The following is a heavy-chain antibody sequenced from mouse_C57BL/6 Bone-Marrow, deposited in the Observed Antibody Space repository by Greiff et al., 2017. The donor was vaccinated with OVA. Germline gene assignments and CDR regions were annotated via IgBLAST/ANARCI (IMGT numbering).Heavy chain of an antibody. V-gene: IGHV5-6*01. Sequence: EVQRVESGGDLVKPGGSLKLSCAASGFTFSSYGMSWVRQTPDKRLEWVATISSGGSYTYYPDSVKGRFTISRDNAKNTLYMQMSSLKSEDTAMYYCARNDYGSSFPYYFDYWGQGTTLTVSS. CDR2: ISSGGSYT. D-gene: IGHD1-1*01. J-gene: IGHJ2*01. CDR1: GFTFSSYG. CDR3: ARNDYGSSFPYYFDY.